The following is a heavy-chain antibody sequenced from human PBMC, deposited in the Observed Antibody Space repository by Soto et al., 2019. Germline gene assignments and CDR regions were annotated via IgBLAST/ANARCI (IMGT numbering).Heavy chain of an antibody. CDR1: GGSISSYY. Sequence: NPSETLSLTCTVSGGSISSYYLSWIRQPAGKGLEWIGRIYTSGSTNYNPSLKSRVTMSVDTSKNQFSLKLSSVTAADTAVYYCARVPVAGDLDWFDPWGQGTLVTVYS. CDR2: IYTSGST. V-gene: IGHV4-4*07. CDR3: ARVPVAGDLDWFDP. J-gene: IGHJ5*02. D-gene: IGHD5-12*01.